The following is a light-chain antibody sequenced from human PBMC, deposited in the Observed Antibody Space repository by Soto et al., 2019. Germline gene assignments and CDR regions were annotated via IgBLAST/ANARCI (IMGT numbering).Light chain of an antibody. CDR3: QQYYSYPLT. J-gene: IGKJ4*01. CDR1: QSISSS. CDR2: AAS. V-gene: IGKV1-8*01. Sequence: IQMTQSPSSFSASTGDRVTITCRASQSISSSLAWYQQKPGKAPKLLIHAASTLQSGVPSRYSGSGSGTDFTLTISCLQSEDFATYYCQQYYSYPLTFGGGTKVDIK.